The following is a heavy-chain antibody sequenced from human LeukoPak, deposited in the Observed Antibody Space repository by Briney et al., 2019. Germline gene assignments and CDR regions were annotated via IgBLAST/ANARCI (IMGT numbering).Heavy chain of an antibody. J-gene: IGHJ4*02. Sequence: TGGSLRLSCAASGFTFSSYGMHWVRQAPGKGLEWVSSISRTSIYKYYAGSVKGRFTISRDNAKNSLYLQMNSLRAEDTAVYYCARGRYDSSGYYPIFDYWGQGTLVTVSS. D-gene: IGHD3-22*01. CDR3: ARGRYDSSGYYPIFDY. CDR2: ISRTSIYK. V-gene: IGHV3-21*01. CDR1: GFTFSSYG.